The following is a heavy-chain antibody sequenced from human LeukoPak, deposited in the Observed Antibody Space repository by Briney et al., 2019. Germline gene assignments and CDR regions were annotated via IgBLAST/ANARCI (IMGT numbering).Heavy chain of an antibody. CDR2: IIPILGIA. Sequence: SVKVSCKASGGTFSSYATSWVRQAPGQGLEWMGRIIPILGIANYAQKFQGRVTITADKSTSTAYMELSSLRSEDTAVYYCARDFRCSSTSCRGIDYGMDVWGQGTTVTVSS. D-gene: IGHD2-2*01. CDR3: ARDFRCSSTSCRGIDYGMDV. V-gene: IGHV1-69*04. CDR1: GGTFSSYA. J-gene: IGHJ6*02.